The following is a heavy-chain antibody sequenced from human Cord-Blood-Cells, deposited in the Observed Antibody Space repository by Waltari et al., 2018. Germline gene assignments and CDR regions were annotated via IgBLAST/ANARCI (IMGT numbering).Heavy chain of an antibody. D-gene: IGHD1-26*01. CDR2: IRSKAYGGTT. V-gene: IGHV3-49*04. Sequence: EVQLVASGGGLVQPGRSLRLSVTASGFTFCDYAMSWVRQAPGKGLEWVGFIRSKAYGGTTEYAASVKGRFTISRDDSKSIAYLQMNSLKTEDTAVYYCTREGSGSYFYWGQGTLVTVSS. J-gene: IGHJ4*02. CDR3: TREGSGSYFY. CDR1: GFTFCDYA.